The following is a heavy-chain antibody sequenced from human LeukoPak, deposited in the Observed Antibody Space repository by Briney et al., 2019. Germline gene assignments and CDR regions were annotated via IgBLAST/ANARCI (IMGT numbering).Heavy chain of an antibody. J-gene: IGHJ4*02. CDR3: ARRLWSGYSYYFDS. V-gene: IGHV5-51*01. D-gene: IGHD3-3*01. CDR2: IYPGDSDT. CDR1: GYSFTTYW. Sequence: GESLKISCKGSGYSFTTYWIGWVRQMPGKGLEWMGIIYPGDSDTRYSPSFQGQVTVSADKSISAAYLQWSSLKASDTAMYYCARRLWSGYSYYFDSWGQGTLVTVSS.